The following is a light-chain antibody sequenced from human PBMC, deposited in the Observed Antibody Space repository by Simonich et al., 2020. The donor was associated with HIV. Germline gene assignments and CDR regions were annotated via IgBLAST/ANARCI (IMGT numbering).Light chain of an antibody. CDR1: ALPNQY. Sequence: SYELTQPPSVSVSPGQTARITCSGDALPNQYAYWFQQKPGQAPVLIICKDTERPSGIPGRFSGSSSGTSGTLTISGVQAEDEADYYCQSADSSGTYRVFGGGTKLTVL. CDR2: KDT. CDR3: QSADSSGTYRV. V-gene: IGLV3-25*03. J-gene: IGLJ3*02.